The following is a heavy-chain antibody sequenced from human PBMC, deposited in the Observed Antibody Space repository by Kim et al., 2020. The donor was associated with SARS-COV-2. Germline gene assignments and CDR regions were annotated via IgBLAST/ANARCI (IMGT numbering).Heavy chain of an antibody. J-gene: IGHJ6*02. CDR3: ARDKGLQTYYYGSGSYPYGMDV. Sequence: SVKVSCKASGGTFSSYAISWVRQAPGQGLEWMGGIIPIFGTANYAQKFQGRVTITADESTSTAHMELSSLRSEDTAVYYCARDKGLQTYYYGSGSYPYGMDVWGQGTTVTVSS. CDR2: IIPIFGTA. V-gene: IGHV1-69*13. D-gene: IGHD3-10*01. CDR1: GGTFSSYA.